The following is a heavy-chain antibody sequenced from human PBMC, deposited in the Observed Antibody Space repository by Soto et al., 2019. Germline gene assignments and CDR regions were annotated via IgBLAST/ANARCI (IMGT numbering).Heavy chain of an antibody. Sequence: GSLRLSCAASGFTFSSYEMNWVRQAPGKGLEWVSYISDGSSTKYYADSVKGRFTISRDNAKNSLYLQMNSLRAEDTAVYYCVRDKYVGSYYDVFHIWGQGTVVTVS. D-gene: IGHD1-26*01. CDR1: GFTFSSYE. J-gene: IGHJ3*02. V-gene: IGHV3-48*03. CDR2: ISDGSSTK. CDR3: VRDKYVGSYYDVFHI.